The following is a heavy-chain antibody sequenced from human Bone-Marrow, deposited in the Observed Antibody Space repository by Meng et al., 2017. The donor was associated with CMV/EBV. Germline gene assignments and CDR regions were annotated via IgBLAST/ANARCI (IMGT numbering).Heavy chain of an antibody. CDR1: GFTFSSYS. D-gene: IGHD6-13*01. J-gene: IGHJ6*02. V-gene: IGHV3-21*01. CDR2: ISSSSSYI. Sequence: GGSLRLSCAASGFTFSSYSMNWVRQAPGKGPEWVSSISSSSSYIYYADSVKGRFTISRDNAKNSLYLQMNSLRAEDTAVYYCAREKSIAAAGTRGYYYYGMDVWGQGTTVIVSS. CDR3: AREKSIAAAGTRGYYYYGMDV.